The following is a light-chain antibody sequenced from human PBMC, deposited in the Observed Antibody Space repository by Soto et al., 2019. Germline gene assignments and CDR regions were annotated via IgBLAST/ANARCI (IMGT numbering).Light chain of an antibody. Sequence: QSALTQPPSASGSPGQSVTISCTGTSSDVGGYNYVSWYQQHPDKAPKLMIYEVNKRPSGVPGRFSGSKSGNTASLTVSGLQAEDEADYYCSSSTGSNTLVFGGGNQLTVL. V-gene: IGLV2-8*01. CDR2: EVN. J-gene: IGLJ2*01. CDR3: SSSTGSNTLV. CDR1: SSDVGGYNY.